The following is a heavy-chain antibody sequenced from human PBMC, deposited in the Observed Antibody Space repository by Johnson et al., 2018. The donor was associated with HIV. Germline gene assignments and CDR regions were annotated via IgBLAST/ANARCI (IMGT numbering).Heavy chain of an antibody. Sequence: QVHLVESGGGVVQTGGSLRLSCAASGFTFSTYAMHWVRQAPGKGLEWVAFIRSNGNNKEYADSVKGRFTISRDKSKDTVYLKMNSLRNEATSVYFCAKDTYGPLDAFDVWGQGTMVTVSS. CDR3: AKDTYGPLDAFDV. V-gene: IGHV3-30*02. J-gene: IGHJ3*01. CDR2: IRSNGNNK. CDR1: GFTFSTYA. D-gene: IGHD3-16*01.